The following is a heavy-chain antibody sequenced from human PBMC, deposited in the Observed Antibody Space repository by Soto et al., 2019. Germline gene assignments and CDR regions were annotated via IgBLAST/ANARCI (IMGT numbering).Heavy chain of an antibody. D-gene: IGHD2-8*02. CDR2: INHSGST. Sequence: LSLTCAVYGGSFSGYSWTWLRQPPGTGLEWIGEINHSGSTNYNPSLKSRVTISVDTSKNQFSLKLTSVTAADTAVYYCARDKITGLLDYCHQGTLVTVSS. CDR3: ARDKITGLLDY. CDR1: GGSFSGYS. V-gene: IGHV4-34*01. J-gene: IGHJ4*02.